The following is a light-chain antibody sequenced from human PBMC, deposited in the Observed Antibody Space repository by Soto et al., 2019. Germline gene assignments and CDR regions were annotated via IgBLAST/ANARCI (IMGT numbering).Light chain of an antibody. CDR3: QQANSFPIT. CDR2: GAS. CDR1: QGISTW. Sequence: EIQMTQSPSSVSASVGDRGTITCRASQGISTWLAWYQQKAGKAPNLLIYGASNLHSGVPSRFSGSGSGTNFTLTISSLQPEDFATYYCQQANSFPITFGQGTRLEIK. V-gene: IGKV1-12*01. J-gene: IGKJ5*01.